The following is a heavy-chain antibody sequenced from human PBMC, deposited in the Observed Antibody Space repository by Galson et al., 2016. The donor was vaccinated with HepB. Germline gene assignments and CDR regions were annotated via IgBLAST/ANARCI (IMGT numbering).Heavy chain of an antibody. CDR2: INSDGSTT. Sequence: SLRLSCAASGFIFSSYWIHWVRQGPGKGLVWVSYINSDGSTTRYADYVKGRFTISRDNAKNTLYLQMNSLRADDTAVYYCVRAPSRDYSTFDYWGHGTLVTVSS. D-gene: IGHD4-11*01. J-gene: IGHJ4*01. V-gene: IGHV3-74*01. CDR1: GFIFSSYW. CDR3: VRAPSRDYSTFDY.